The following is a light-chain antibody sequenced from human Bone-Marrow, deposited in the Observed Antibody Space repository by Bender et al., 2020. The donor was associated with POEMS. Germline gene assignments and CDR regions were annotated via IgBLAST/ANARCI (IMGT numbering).Light chain of an antibody. CDR1: RSNIGTGYD. CDR3: QSFDSILDGWV. Sequence: QSVLTQPPSLSGAPGQSVTISCTGTRSNIGTGYDVHWYRQLPGTAPKLLIYSNINRPSGVPDRFSGSKSGTSASLAISGLQAEDEADYYCQSFDSILDGWVFGGGTKLTVL. J-gene: IGLJ3*02. CDR2: SNI. V-gene: IGLV1-40*01.